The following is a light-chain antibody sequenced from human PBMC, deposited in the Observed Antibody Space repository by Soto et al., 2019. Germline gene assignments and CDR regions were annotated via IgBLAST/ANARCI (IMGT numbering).Light chain of an antibody. CDR3: QQYGSSRT. CDR2: GAS. V-gene: IGKV3-20*01. Sequence: EIVLTQSPGTLSLSPGERVTLSCRASQSLSSGYLAWYQQKFGQAPRLLIYGASSRATGIPDRFSGSGSGTDFTLTISRLEPEEFAVYYCQQYGSSRTFGQGTRLDI. J-gene: IGKJ5*01. CDR1: QSLSSGY.